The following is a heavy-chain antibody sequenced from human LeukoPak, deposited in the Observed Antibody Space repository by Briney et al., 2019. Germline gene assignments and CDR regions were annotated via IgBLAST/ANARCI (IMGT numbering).Heavy chain of an antibody. CDR2: INHSGST. Sequence: PSETLSLTCAVYGGSFSGYYWSWIRQPPGKGLEWIGEINHSGSTNYNPSLKSRVTISVDTSKNQFSLKLSSVTAADTAVYYCARGQDIVVVPAAIRWFDPWGQGTLVTVSS. J-gene: IGHJ5*02. CDR3: ARGQDIVVVPAAIRWFDP. D-gene: IGHD2-2*02. V-gene: IGHV4-34*01. CDR1: GGSFSGYY.